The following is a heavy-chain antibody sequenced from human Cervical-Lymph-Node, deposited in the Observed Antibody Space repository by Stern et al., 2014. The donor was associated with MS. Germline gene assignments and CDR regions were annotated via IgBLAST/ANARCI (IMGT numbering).Heavy chain of an antibody. Sequence: QVQLQESGPGLLKPSETLSLTCSVSGASMRSYHWAWIRQPPGKGLEWIGTIYYSGVLYYAPSLKSQFPISVDTSKIRSSLGLPSVTAADTAVYYCARQGYCSGGSCNYWYFDVWGRGTLVTVSS. CDR1: GASMRSYH. V-gene: IGHV4-39*01. CDR2: IYYSGVL. D-gene: IGHD2-15*01. CDR3: ARQGYCSGGSCNYWYFDV. J-gene: IGHJ2*01.